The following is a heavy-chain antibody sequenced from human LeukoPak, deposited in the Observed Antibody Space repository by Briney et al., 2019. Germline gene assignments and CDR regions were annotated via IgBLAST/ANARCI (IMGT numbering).Heavy chain of an antibody. D-gene: IGHD3-3*01. CDR1: GYTFTGYY. CDR3: ARDSYDFWSGYKYYYGMDV. V-gene: IGHV1-2*02. J-gene: IGHJ6*02. CDR2: INPNSGGT. Sequence: ASVKVSCKASGYTFTGYYMHWVRQAPGQGLEWMGWINPNSGGTNYAQKFQGRVTMTGDTSISTAYMELSRLRSDDTAVYYCARDSYDFWSGYKYYYGMDVWGQGTTVTVSS.